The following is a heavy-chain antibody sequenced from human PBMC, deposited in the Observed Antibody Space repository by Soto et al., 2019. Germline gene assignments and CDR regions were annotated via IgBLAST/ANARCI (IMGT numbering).Heavy chain of an antibody. CDR2: IYHSGST. CDR3: ATSTGWPGSDF. CDR1: GGSISSCGYS. V-gene: IGHV4-30-2*01. J-gene: IGHJ4*02. D-gene: IGHD2-8*02. Sequence: SETLSLTCAVSGGSISSCGYSWSWIRQPPGKGLEWIGYIYHSGSTYYNPSLKSRVTISVDRSKNQFSLKLSSVTAADTAVYYCATSTGWPGSDFWGQGTLVTVSS.